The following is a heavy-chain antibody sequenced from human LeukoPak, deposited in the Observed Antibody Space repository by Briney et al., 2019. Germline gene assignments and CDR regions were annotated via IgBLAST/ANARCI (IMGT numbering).Heavy chain of an antibody. J-gene: IGHJ4*02. CDR1: GASLSGYY. Sequence: PSQTMSLTCLVFGASLSGYYWSWIRQSPEDGLEWIGEINHSGIITYKPCLKSRVSISVDTSNNQFSLHLSSVTAADTAVYYCATSEAVVVRDYFDYWGQGTPVTVSS. CDR2: INHSGII. D-gene: IGHD4-23*01. CDR3: ATSEAVVVRDYFDY. V-gene: IGHV4-34*01.